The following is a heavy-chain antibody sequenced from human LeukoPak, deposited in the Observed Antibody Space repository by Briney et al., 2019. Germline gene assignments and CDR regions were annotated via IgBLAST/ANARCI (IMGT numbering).Heavy chain of an antibody. J-gene: IGHJ4*02. CDR2: ISGSGRST. CDR3: ATDEAATGRLDY. V-gene: IGHV3-23*01. D-gene: IGHD1-1*01. CDR1: GFTFSSGA. Sequence: GGSLRLSCAVSGFTFSSGAMSWVRQAPGKGLEWVSAISGSGRSTYYADSVKGRFTISRDNSKNTLYLQMNSLRAEDTAVYYCATDEAATGRLDYWGQGTLVTDSS.